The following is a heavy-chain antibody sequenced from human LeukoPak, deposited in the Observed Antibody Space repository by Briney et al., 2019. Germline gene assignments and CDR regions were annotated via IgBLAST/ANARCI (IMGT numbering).Heavy chain of an antibody. D-gene: IGHD3-22*01. V-gene: IGHV3-33*01. J-gene: IGHJ4*02. CDR3: ARVILNYDSSGYYYGNFDY. Sequence: GKGLXXXAXIWYDGSNKYYADSVKGRFTISRDNSKNTLYLQMNSLRAEDTAVYYCARVILNYDSSGYYYGNFDYWGQGTLVTVSS. CDR2: IWYDGSNK.